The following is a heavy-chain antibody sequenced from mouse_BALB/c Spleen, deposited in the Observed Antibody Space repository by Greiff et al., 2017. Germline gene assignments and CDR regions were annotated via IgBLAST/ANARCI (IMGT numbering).Heavy chain of an antibody. Sequence: EVKLQESGGGLVKPGGSLKLSCAASGFTFSDYYMYWVRQTPEKRLEWVATISDGGSYTYYPDSVKGRFTISRDNAKNNLYLQMSSLKSEDTAMYYCARAPYYGNPYYFDYWGQGTTLTVSS. CDR3: ARAPYYGNPYYFDY. CDR1: GFTFSDYY. J-gene: IGHJ2*01. V-gene: IGHV5-4*02. CDR2: ISDGGSYT. D-gene: IGHD2-10*01.